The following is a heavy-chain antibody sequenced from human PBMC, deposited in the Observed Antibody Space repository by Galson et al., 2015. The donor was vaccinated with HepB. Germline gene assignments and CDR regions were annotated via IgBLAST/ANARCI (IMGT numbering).Heavy chain of an antibody. V-gene: IGHV3-33*06. CDR2: IWSDAMNK. CDR3: AKVGRPYDSRGYETRDYYYYGDY. D-gene: IGHD6-25*01. J-gene: IGHJ6*03. Sequence: SLRLSCAASGFTFRSYGMHWVRQAPGKGLEWVAVIWSDAMNKYYADSVKGRFTISRDNSRNTLYMQMNTLRAEDTAVYYCAKVGRPYDSRGYETRDYYYYGDYWGQGT. CDR1: GFTFRSYG.